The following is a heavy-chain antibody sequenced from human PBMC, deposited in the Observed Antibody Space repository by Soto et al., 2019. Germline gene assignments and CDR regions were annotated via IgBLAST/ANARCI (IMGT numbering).Heavy chain of an antibody. CDR3: ARRYYDILTGYRTYFDY. V-gene: IGHV4-34*01. Sequence: SETLSLTCAVYGGSFSGYYWSWIRQPPGKGLEWIGEINHSGSTNYNPSLKSRVTISVDTSKNQFSLKLGSVTAADTAVYYCARRYYDILTGYRTYFDYWGQGTLLTVSS. J-gene: IGHJ4*02. CDR1: GGSFSGYY. D-gene: IGHD3-9*01. CDR2: INHSGST.